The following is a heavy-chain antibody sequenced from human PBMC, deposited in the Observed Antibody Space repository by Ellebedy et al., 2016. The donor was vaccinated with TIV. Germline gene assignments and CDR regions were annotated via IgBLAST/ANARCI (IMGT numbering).Heavy chain of an antibody. CDR3: ASILGKDWYFDL. V-gene: IGHV3-21*01. Sequence: PGGSLRLSCAASGFTFSSYSMNWVRQAPGKGLEWVSSISSSSRYIYYADSVKGRFTISRDNAKNSLYLQMNSLRAEDTAVYYCASILGKDWYFDLWGRGTLVTVSS. CDR1: GFTFSSYS. J-gene: IGHJ2*01. D-gene: IGHD3-3*02. CDR2: ISSSSRYI.